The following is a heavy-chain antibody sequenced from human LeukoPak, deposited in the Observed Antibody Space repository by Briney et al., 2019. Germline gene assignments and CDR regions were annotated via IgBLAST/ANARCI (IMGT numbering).Heavy chain of an antibody. Sequence: SVKVSCKASGGTFSSYAISWVRQAPGQGLEWMGGISPIFGTANYAQKFQGRVTITADESTSTAYMELSSLRSEDTAVYYCARRYYDYVFNWFDPWGQGTLVTVPS. D-gene: IGHD3-16*01. J-gene: IGHJ5*02. V-gene: IGHV1-69*13. CDR2: ISPIFGTA. CDR3: ARRYYDYVFNWFDP. CDR1: GGTFSSYA.